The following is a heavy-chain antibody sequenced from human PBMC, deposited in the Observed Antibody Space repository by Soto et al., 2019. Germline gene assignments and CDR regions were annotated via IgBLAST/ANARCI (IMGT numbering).Heavy chain of an antibody. CDR1: GFTFGDSY. V-gene: IGHV3-11*06. D-gene: IGHD6-6*01. CDR2: ISPGSKYP. CDR3: VRGGRRGPFEH. J-gene: IGHJ4*02. Sequence: LRLSCACSGFTFGDSYMSWILQAPGKGLEWLSYISPGSKYPAYADSVKGRFTISRDNAKRSLYLQMMSLTAEDTAIYYCVRGGRRGPFEHWGQGTMVTVSS.